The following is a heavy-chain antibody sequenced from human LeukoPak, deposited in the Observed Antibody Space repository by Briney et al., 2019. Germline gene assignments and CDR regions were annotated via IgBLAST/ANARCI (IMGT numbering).Heavy chain of an antibody. Sequence: GGSLRLSCAASGFTSSNHAMHWVRQAPGKGLKWVAVISHDGSNTYYGDSVKGRLTISRDNSKNTLDLQMNSLRAEDTAVYYCARETVTNHDAFDIWGQGAMVTVSS. V-gene: IGHV3-30-3*01. CDR2: ISHDGSNT. D-gene: IGHD4-11*01. CDR3: ARETVTNHDAFDI. J-gene: IGHJ3*02. CDR1: GFTSSNHA.